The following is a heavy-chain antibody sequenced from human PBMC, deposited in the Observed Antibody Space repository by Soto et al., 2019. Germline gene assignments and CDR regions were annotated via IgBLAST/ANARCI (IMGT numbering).Heavy chain of an antibody. CDR3: VRGRKIVSSGLSCYYYYYGMDV. D-gene: IGHD6-19*01. CDR2: IYYGGST. J-gene: IGHJ6*02. Sequence: PSETLSLTCTVSGGSISSYYWSWFRQPPGKGLGWIGYIYYGGSTNYTPSLKSRVTISVDTSKNPFSLKLSSVTAADTAVCYCVRGRKIVSSGLSCYYYYYGMDVWGQGTTVTVSS. CDR1: GGSISSYY. V-gene: IGHV4-59*01.